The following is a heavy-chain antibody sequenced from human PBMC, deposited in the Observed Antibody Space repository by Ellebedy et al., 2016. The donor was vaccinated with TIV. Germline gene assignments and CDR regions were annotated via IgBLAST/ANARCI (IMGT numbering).Heavy chain of an antibody. CDR1: GFSFDGYT. Sequence: GGSLRLSXTASGFSFDGYTMHWVRHVPGKGLEWVSLITWDGSDTFYADSVRGRFTISRDNIKNSLYLQMDSLKTEDAALYYCAKESGFGSEGLDSWGRGSLVTVSS. V-gene: IGHV3-43*01. CDR3: AKESGFGSEGLDS. D-gene: IGHD3-10*01. CDR2: ITWDGSDT. J-gene: IGHJ4*02.